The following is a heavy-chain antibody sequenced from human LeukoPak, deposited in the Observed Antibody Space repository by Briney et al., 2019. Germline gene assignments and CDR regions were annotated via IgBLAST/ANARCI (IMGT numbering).Heavy chain of an antibody. J-gene: IGHJ4*02. Sequence: GGSLRLACAASGFTFSTSGIHWVRQAPGKGLEWVAFIRYDGSTKLYADSVKGRFTISRDNSKNTLWLQMNSVRTEDTAVYYCAKDNPIEEVPGLGPGQWGQGTLVTVSS. V-gene: IGHV3-30*02. CDR2: IRYDGSTK. D-gene: IGHD2-2*01. CDR3: AKDNPIEEVPGLGPGQ. CDR1: GFTFSTSG.